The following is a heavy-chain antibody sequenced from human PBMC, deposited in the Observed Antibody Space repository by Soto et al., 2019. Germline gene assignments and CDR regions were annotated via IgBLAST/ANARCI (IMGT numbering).Heavy chain of an antibody. CDR2: ISPYNGDT. J-gene: IGHJ4*02. CDR3: ARGATRRAFDY. V-gene: IGHV1-18*01. D-gene: IGHD2-15*01. Sequence: GASVKVSCKASGYTFTTYGISCVRQAPGQGLEWMGWISPYNGDTNYGQSFQGRVTMTADTSTSTAYMELRSLRSDDTAVCYCARGATRRAFDYWGQGTLVTVSS. CDR1: GYTFTTYG.